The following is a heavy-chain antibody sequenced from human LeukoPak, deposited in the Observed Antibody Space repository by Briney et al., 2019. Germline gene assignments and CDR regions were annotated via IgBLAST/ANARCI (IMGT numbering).Heavy chain of an antibody. D-gene: IGHD5-24*01. CDR2: IYSGDSDT. Sequence: KTGESLQISCKGSGYSFTSYWIGWVRQLPGKGLEWMGIIYSGDSDTRYSPSFQGQVTISADKSISTAYLQWSSLKASDTAMYYCARGDGYNFDYFDYWGQGTLVTVSS. CDR3: ARGDGYNFDYFDY. V-gene: IGHV5-51*01. J-gene: IGHJ4*02. CDR1: GYSFTSYW.